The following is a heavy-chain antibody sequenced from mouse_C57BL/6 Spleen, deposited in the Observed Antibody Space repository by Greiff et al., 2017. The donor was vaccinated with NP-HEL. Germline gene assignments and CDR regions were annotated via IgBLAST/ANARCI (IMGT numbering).Heavy chain of an antibody. V-gene: IGHV1-7*01. J-gene: IGHJ3*01. Sequence: QVQLKQSGAELAKPGASVKLSCKASGYTFTSYWMHWVKQRPGQGLEWIGYINPSSGYTKYNQKFKDKATLTADKSSSTAYMQLISLTYEDSAVYYCARSLYDYDPAWFAYWGQGTLVTVSA. CDR2: INPSSGYT. D-gene: IGHD2-4*01. CDR1: GYTFTSYW. CDR3: ARSLYDYDPAWFAY.